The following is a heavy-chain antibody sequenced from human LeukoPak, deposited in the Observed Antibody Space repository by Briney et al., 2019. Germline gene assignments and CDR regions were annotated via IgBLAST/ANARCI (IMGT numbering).Heavy chain of an antibody. D-gene: IGHD2-2*01. CDR3: ARDRPPRYCSSTSCSNDAFDI. J-gene: IGHJ3*02. Sequence: GGSLRLSCAASGFAFSSYAMHWVRQAPGKGLEWVAVISYDGSNKYYADSVKGRFTISRDNSKNTLYLQMNSLRAEDTAVYYCARDRPPRYCSSTSCSNDAFDIWGQGTMVTVSS. CDR2: ISYDGSNK. CDR1: GFAFSSYA. V-gene: IGHV3-30*04.